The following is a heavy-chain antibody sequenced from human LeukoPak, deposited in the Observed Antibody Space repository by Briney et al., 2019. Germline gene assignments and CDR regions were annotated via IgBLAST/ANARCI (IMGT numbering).Heavy chain of an antibody. Sequence: SETLSLTCAVYGGSFSGYYWSWLRQPPGKGLEWIGEINHSGSTNYNPSLKSRVTISVDTSKNQFSLKLSSVTAADTAVYYCARHSTPWGSGSFNWFDPWGQGTLVTVSS. CDR3: ARHSTPWGSGSFNWFDP. V-gene: IGHV4-34*01. CDR2: INHSGST. CDR1: GGSFSGYY. D-gene: IGHD3-10*01. J-gene: IGHJ5*02.